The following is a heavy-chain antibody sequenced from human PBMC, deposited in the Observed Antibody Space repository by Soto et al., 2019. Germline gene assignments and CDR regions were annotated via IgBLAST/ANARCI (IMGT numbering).Heavy chain of an antibody. J-gene: IGHJ5*02. V-gene: IGHV3-53*04. Sequence: EVQLVESGGGLVQPGGSLRLSCAASGFTVSSNYMSWVRQAPGKGLEWVSVIYSGGSTNYADSVKGRFTISRHNSKNTLYLQMNRLRAEDTAVYSCAREVGHGWFDPWGQGTLVTVSS. CDR2: IYSGGST. CDR3: AREVGHGWFDP. CDR1: GFTVSSNY.